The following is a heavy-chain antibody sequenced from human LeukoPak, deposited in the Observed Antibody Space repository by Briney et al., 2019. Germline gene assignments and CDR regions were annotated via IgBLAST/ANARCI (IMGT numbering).Heavy chain of an antibody. CDR3: ARVSGSSWSRTHSRHYMDV. J-gene: IGHJ6*03. CDR1: GGSISSNSYY. Sequence: PSETLSLTCAVSGGSISSNSYYWGWIRQPAGKGLEWIGSIYYSGSTYYNPSLKSRVTISVDTSKNQFSLKLSSVTAADTAVYYCARVSGSSWSRTHSRHYMDVWGKGTTVTVSS. V-gene: IGHV4-39*07. CDR2: IYYSGST. D-gene: IGHD6-13*01.